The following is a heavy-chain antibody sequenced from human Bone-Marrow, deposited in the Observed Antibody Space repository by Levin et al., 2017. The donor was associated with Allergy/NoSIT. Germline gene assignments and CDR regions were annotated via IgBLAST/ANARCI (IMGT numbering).Heavy chain of an antibody. CDR1: GFTFSSYA. V-gene: IGHV3-23*01. CDR2: ISGSGGST. Sequence: SCAASGFTFSSYAMSWVRQAPGKGLEWVSAISGSGGSTYYADSVKGRFTISRDNSKNTLYLQMNSLRAEDTAVYYCAKAYSGSYYVRYFDYWGQGTLVTVSS. CDR3: AKAYSGSYYVRYFDY. J-gene: IGHJ4*02. D-gene: IGHD1-26*01.